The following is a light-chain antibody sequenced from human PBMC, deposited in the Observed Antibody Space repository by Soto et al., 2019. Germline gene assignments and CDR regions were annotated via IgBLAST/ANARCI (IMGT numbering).Light chain of an antibody. Sequence: QSVLTQPASVSGSPGQSITISCTGTSSDVGGYNYDSWCQQHPGKAPKLMIYEVSSRPSGISNRFSGSKSGNTASLTISGLQAEDEADYYCSSYTSSNFWEFGEGTKVTVL. CDR2: EVS. J-gene: IGLJ3*02. V-gene: IGLV2-14*01. CDR3: SSYTSSNFWE. CDR1: SSDVGGYNY.